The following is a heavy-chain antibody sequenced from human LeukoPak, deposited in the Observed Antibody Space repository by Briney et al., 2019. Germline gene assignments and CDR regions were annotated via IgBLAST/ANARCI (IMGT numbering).Heavy chain of an antibody. Sequence: PSETLSLTCTVSGGSISSYYWSWIRQPPGKGLEWIGYIYYSGSTNYNPSLKSRVTISVDTSKNQFSLKLSSVTAADTAVYYCARARRAVAGTYWFDPWGQGTLVTVSS. CDR2: IYYSGST. CDR3: ARARRAVAGTYWFDP. D-gene: IGHD6-19*01. CDR1: GGSISSYY. J-gene: IGHJ5*02. V-gene: IGHV4-59*01.